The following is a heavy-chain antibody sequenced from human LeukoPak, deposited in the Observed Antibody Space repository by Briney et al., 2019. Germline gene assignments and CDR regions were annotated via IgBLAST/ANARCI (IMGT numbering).Heavy chain of an antibody. CDR2: ISGSGGST. D-gene: IGHD3-22*01. CDR3: ARASGYYDSSGYYFNGDEYNWFDP. J-gene: IGHJ5*02. V-gene: IGHV3-23*01. Sequence: GGSLRLSCAASGFTFSSYAMNWVRQAPGKGLEWVSAISGSGGSTYYADSVKGRFTISRDNAKNSLYLQMNSLRAADTAVYYCARASGYYDSSGYYFNGDEYNWFDPWGQGTLVTVSS. CDR1: GFTFSSYA.